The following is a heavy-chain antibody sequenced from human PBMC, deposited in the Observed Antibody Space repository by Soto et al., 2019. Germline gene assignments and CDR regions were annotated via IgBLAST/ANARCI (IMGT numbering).Heavy chain of an antibody. CDR3: AKGGLGYCSCGSCYSLAY. V-gene: IGHV3-30*18. J-gene: IGHJ4*02. CDR1: GFTFSSYG. D-gene: IGHD2-15*01. Sequence: QVQLVESGGGVVQPGRSLRLSCAASGFTFSSYGMHWVRQAPGKGLEWVAVISYDGSNKYYADSVKGRFTISRDNSKNTLYLQMKSLRAEDTAVYYCAKGGLGYCSCGSCYSLAYWGQGTLVTVSS. CDR2: ISYDGSNK.